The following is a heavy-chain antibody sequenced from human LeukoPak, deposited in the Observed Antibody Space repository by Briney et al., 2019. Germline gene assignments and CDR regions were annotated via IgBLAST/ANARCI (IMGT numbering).Heavy chain of an antibody. CDR3: ARDPHYSKLDY. J-gene: IGHJ4*02. V-gene: IGHV4-34*01. D-gene: IGHD4-11*01. CDR2: INHSGST. CDR1: GGSFSGYY. Sequence: SETLSLTCAVYGGSFSGYYRSWIRQPPGKGLEWIGEINHSGSTNYNPSLKSRVTISVDTSKNQFSLKLSSVTAADTAVYYCARDPHYSKLDYWGQGTLVTVSS.